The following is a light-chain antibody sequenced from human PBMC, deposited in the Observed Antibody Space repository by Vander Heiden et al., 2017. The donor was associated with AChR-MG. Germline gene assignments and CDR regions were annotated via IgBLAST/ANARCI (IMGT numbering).Light chain of an antibody. J-gene: IGKJ5*01. V-gene: IGKV3-11*01. CDR3: QQRSNWLIT. Sequence: EIVLTQSPATLSLSLGERATLPCRASQSVTSFLAWYQQKPGQAPRLLIYDASNRATGIPARFSGSGSGTDFTLTISSLEPEDFAVYYCQQRSNWLITFGQGTRLEIK. CDR2: DAS. CDR1: QSVTSF.